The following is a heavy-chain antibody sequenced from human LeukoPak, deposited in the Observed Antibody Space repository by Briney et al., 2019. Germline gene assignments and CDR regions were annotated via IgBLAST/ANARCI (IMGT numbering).Heavy chain of an antibody. V-gene: IGHV1-46*01. CDR1: GYTFTNYY. CDR2: LNPSVGST. J-gene: IGHJ6*02. Sequence: ASVKVSCKASGYTFTNYYLHWVRQVPGQGLEWMGVLNPSVGSTSYAQKFQGRVTMTRDTSTSTVYMELSSLRSEDTDVYYCARVDIRSDYHYYYGMDVWGQGTTVTVSS. CDR3: ARVDIRSDYHYYYGMDV. D-gene: IGHD5-12*01.